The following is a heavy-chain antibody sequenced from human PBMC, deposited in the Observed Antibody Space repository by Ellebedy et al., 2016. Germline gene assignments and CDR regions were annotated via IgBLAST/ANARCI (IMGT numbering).Heavy chain of an antibody. CDR3: ARVEGLQLAFDY. CDR1: GGTFSSYA. V-gene: IGHV1-69*13. CDR2: IIPIFGTA. J-gene: IGHJ4*02. Sequence: SVKVSCXASGGTFSSYAISWVRQAPGQGLEWMGGIIPIFGTANYAQKFQGRVTITADESTSTAYMELSSLRSEDTAVYYCARVEGLQLAFDYWGQGTLVTVSS. D-gene: IGHD6-6*01.